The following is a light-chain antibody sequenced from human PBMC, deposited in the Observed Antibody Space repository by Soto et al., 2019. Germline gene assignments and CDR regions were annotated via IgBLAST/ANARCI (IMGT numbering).Light chain of an antibody. V-gene: IGKV1-39*01. CDR1: KNIGTY. J-gene: IGKJ2*02. CDR2: ATS. Sequence: DIQMTQSPSSLSASVGDRVTITCRASKNIGTYLNWYQQKQGKAPKLLIYATSNLQSGVPSRFSGSGSGTDFTLTISSLQPEDFATYSCQQSYNTPRTFGQGTKLEI. CDR3: QQSYNTPRT.